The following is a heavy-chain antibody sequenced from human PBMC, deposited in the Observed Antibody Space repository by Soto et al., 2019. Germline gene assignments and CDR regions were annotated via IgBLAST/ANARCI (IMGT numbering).Heavy chain of an antibody. D-gene: IGHD4-17*01. V-gene: IGHV3-48*01. CDR1: GFTFSSYS. CDR2: ISSSSSTI. J-gene: IGHJ5*02. CDR3: AREGGDLNWFDP. Sequence: EVQLVESGGGLVQPGGSLRLSCAASGFTFSSYSMNWVRQAPGKGLEWVSYISSSSSTIYYADSVKGRFTISKDNAKNSRYMQMNSLRAEDTAVYYCAREGGDLNWFDPWGQGTLVTVSS.